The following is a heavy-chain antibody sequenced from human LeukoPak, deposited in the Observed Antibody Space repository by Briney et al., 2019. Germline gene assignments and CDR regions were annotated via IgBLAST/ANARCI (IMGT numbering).Heavy chain of an antibody. CDR1: GFTFSSYG. CDR2: IWYDGSNK. Sequence: GGSLRLSCAASGFTFSSYGMHWVRQAPGKGLEWVAVIWYDGSNKYYADSAKGRFTISRDNSKNTLYLQMNSLRAEDTAVYYCARDLTVAGIEYYFDYWGQGTLVTVSS. D-gene: IGHD6-19*01. J-gene: IGHJ4*02. V-gene: IGHV3-33*08. CDR3: ARDLTVAGIEYYFDY.